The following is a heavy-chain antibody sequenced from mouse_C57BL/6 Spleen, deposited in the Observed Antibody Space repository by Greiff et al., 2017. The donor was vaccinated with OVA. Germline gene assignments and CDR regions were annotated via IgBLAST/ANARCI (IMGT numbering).Heavy chain of an antibody. D-gene: IGHD2-2*01. CDR1: GFTFSDYG. J-gene: IGHJ2*01. V-gene: IGHV5-17*01. CDR3: ARRWLPPEDYFDY. Sequence: EVMLVESGGGLVKPGGSLKLSCAASGFTFSDYGMHWVRQAPEKGLEWVAYISSGSSTIYYADTVKGRFTISRDNAKNTLFLQMTSLRSEDTAMYYCARRWLPPEDYFDYWGQGTTLTVSS. CDR2: ISSGSSTI.